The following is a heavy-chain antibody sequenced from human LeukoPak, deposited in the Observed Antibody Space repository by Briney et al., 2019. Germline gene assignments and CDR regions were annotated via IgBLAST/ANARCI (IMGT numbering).Heavy chain of an antibody. J-gene: IGHJ4*02. CDR2: ISSNGDAT. D-gene: IGHD1-7*01. CDR1: GFTFSNYA. V-gene: IGHV3-64*01. CDR3: VRVGNYREFDY. Sequence: GGSLRLSCAASGFTFSNYALHSVRQAPGKGLEYVSAISSNGDATFYANSVKGRFAISRDNSKNTLYLQMGSLRAEDMAVYYCVRVGNYREFDYWGQGTLVTVSS.